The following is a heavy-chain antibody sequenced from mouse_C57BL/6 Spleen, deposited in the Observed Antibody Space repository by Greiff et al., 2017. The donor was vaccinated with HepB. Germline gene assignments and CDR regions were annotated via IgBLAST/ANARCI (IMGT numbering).Heavy chain of an antibody. Sequence: VQLKESVAELVRPGASVKLSCTASGFNIKNTYMHWVKQRPEQGLEWIGRIDPANGNTKYAPKFQGKATITADTSSNTAYLQLSSLTSEDTAIYYCARERDSNPPWFAYWGQGTLVTVSA. J-gene: IGHJ3*01. D-gene: IGHD2-5*01. V-gene: IGHV14-3*01. CDR1: GFNIKNTY. CDR3: ARERDSNPPWFAY. CDR2: IDPANGNT.